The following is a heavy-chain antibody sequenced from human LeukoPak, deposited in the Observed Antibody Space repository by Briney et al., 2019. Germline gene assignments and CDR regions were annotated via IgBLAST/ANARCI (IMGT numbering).Heavy chain of an antibody. D-gene: IGHD1-14*01. CDR1: GITFSSYA. J-gene: IGHJ4*02. V-gene: IGHV3-23*01. CDR2: ISGSGGST. Sequence: GGSLRLSCAASGITFSSYAMTWVRQAPGKGLEWVSAISGSGGSTSYADSVKGRCTISRDNAKNSLFLQMNSLRNEDTAVYYCARGTLADWGRGTLVTVSS. CDR3: ARGTLAD.